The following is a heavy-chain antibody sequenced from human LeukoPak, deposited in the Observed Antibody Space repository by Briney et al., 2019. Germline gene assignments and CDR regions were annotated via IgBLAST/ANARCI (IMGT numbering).Heavy chain of an antibody. Sequence: PGRSLRLSCAASGFTFSSYAMHWVRQAPGKGLERVAVISYDGSNKYYADSVKGRFTISRDNSKNTLYLQMNSLRTEDTAVYYCARTPGYYLYYFDYWGQGTLVTVSS. V-gene: IGHV3-30-3*01. D-gene: IGHD3-22*01. CDR2: ISYDGSNK. CDR1: GFTFSSYA. J-gene: IGHJ4*02. CDR3: ARTPGYYLYYFDY.